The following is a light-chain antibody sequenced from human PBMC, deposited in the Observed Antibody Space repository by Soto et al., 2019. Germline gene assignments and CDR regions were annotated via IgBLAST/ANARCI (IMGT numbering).Light chain of an antibody. CDR2: SNY. J-gene: IGLJ3*02. CDR1: DSNIGAGYD. CDR3: QSYDTSLGDWV. Sequence: QSVLTQPPSASGAPGQTVTISCSGSDSNIGAGYDLHWYQQLPGTAPKLLIHSNYLRASGVPDRFSASKSVTSASLAIIGLQADDEADYYCQSYDTSLGDWVFGGGTKVNVL. V-gene: IGLV1-40*01.